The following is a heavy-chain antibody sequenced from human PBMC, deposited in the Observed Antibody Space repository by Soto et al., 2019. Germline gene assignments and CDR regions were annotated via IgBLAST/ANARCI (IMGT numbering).Heavy chain of an antibody. V-gene: IGHV3-23*01. Sequence: PGGSLRLSCAASGFTFSSYAMSWVRQAPGKGLEWVSAISGSGGSTYYADSVKGRFTISRDNSKNTLYLQMNSLRAEDTAVYYCASGRGRYFYYGMGVWGQGTTVTVSS. D-gene: IGHD1-26*01. CDR1: GFTFSSYA. CDR3: ASGRGRYFYYGMGV. J-gene: IGHJ6*02. CDR2: ISGSGGST.